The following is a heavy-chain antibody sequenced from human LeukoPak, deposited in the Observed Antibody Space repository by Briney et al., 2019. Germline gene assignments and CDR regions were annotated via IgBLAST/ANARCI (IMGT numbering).Heavy chain of an antibody. CDR1: GGSIRSYY. J-gene: IGHJ6*03. D-gene: IGHD3-10*01. V-gene: IGHV4-59*01. CDR2: IYYSGST. CDR3: ARDSPYYYGSGSATYYMDV. Sequence: SETLSLTCTVSGGSIRSYYWSWIWQPPGKGLEWIAYIYYSGSTNYNPSLKSRVTISVDTSKNQFSLKLSSVTAADTAVYYCARDSPYYYGSGSATYYMDVWGKGTTVTISS.